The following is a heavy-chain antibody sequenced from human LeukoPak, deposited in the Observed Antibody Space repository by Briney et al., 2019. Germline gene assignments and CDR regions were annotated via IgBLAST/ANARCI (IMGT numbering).Heavy chain of an antibody. CDR3: ARDEARGYDFRPQDH. CDR1: GFSLRDYS. Sequence: GGSLRLSCAASGFSLRDYSMVWVRQAPGKGLEWVSSISSSSRYTFYVDSVKGRFTISRDNAKNSLYLQMNSLRVEDTAVYYCARDEARGYDFRPQDHWGQGTLVSVSS. CDR2: ISSSSRYT. V-gene: IGHV3-21*01. J-gene: IGHJ4*02. D-gene: IGHD3-3*01.